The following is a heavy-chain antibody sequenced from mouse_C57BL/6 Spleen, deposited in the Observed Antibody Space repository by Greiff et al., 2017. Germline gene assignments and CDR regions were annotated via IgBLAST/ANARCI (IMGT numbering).Heavy chain of an antibody. D-gene: IGHD2-5*01. CDR1: GFSLTSYG. CDR3: GKTPYNNYYAMDY. J-gene: IGHJ4*01. Sequence: VQLQQSGPGLVQPSQCLSITCTVSGFSLTSYGVHWVRQSPGKGLEWLGVIWSGGSTDYNAAFMSRLSITKDNSKSQVFYKMNSLQADETAIYYCGKTPYNNYYAMDYWGQGTSVTVSS. CDR2: IWSGGST. V-gene: IGHV2-5*01.